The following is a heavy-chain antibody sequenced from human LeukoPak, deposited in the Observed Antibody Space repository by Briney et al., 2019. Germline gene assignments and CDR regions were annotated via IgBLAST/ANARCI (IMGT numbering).Heavy chain of an antibody. V-gene: IGHV1-8*01. CDR1: GYTFSNYD. J-gene: IGHJ5*01. Sequence: GAPVKVSCKASGYTFSNYDITWVREATGQGPEWMGWMNPELGSTGYAQRFQGRVTMTRDSSINTAYMELINLRLEDTAVYYCTRAIRHQLLPDFWGQGTLVTVSS. CDR2: MNPELGST. CDR3: TRAIRHQLLPDF. D-gene: IGHD2-2*01.